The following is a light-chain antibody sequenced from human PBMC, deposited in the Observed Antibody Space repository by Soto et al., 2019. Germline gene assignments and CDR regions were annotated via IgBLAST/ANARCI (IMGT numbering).Light chain of an antibody. CDR1: DRIYSAY. V-gene: IGKV3-20*01. CDR2: GTS. CDR3: QQLRNSPIT. J-gene: IGKJ5*01. Sequence: TQCPSILTQSPAARATLSCRASDRIYSAYFVWYQQKPGQAPRLLIYGTSSRATGIPDRFSGSGSGTDFTLTISRLEPEDFAVYYCQQLRNSPITFGQGTRLEIK.